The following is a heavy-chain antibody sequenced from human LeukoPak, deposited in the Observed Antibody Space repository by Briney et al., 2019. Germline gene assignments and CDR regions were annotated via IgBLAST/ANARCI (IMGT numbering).Heavy chain of an antibody. D-gene: IGHD6-19*01. CDR2: IPYDGSNK. J-gene: IGHJ4*02. Sequence: GGSLRLSCAASGFTFSSYAMHWVRQAPGKGLEWVAVIPYDGSNKYYADSVKGRFTISRDNSKNTLYLQMNSLRADDTAVYYCARDRGRGIIAVAGTLDYWGQGTLVTVSS. V-gene: IGHV3-30-3*01. CDR1: GFTFSSYA. CDR3: ARDRGRGIIAVAGTLDY.